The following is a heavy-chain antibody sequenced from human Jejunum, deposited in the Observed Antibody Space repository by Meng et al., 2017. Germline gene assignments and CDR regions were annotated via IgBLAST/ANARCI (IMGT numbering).Heavy chain of an antibody. CDR2: IIPIFGTA. V-gene: IGHV1-69*01. CDR1: GGTFSTYA. D-gene: IGHD4-23*01. Sequence: HVQLVRAGAAVKKPGSSVKVSCKASGGTFSTYAITWVRQAPGQGLEWMGGIIPIFGTANYAQKFQGRVTITADESTSTAYMEFSSLRSEDTAVYYCARPNSGGNTYYFDYWGQGTLVTVSS. J-gene: IGHJ4*02. CDR3: ARPNSGGNTYYFDY.